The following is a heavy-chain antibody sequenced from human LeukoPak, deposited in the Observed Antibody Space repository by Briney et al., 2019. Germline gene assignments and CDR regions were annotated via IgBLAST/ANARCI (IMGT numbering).Heavy chain of an antibody. CDR2: IKQDGSEK. CDR1: GFTFSSYW. CDR3: ARGPTVIGVAGTWPLDY. Sequence: GGSLRLSCVVSGFTFSSYWMSWVRQAPGKGLEWVANIKQDGSEKYYADSVKGRFTMSRDNAKNSLYLQMSSLRAEDTAVYYCARGPTVIGVAGTWPLDYWGQGTLVTVSS. V-gene: IGHV3-7*01. J-gene: IGHJ4*02. D-gene: IGHD6-19*01.